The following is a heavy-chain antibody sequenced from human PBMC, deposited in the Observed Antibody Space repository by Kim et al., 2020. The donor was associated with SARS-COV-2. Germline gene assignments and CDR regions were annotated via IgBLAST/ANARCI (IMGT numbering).Heavy chain of an antibody. D-gene: IGHD1-26*01. Sequence: SETLSLICAVYGGSFSGYYWSWIRQPPGKGLEWIGEINHSGSTNYNPSLKSRVTISVDTSKNQFSLKLSSVTAADTAVYYCARGVLGATTDYWGQGTLVTVSS. J-gene: IGHJ4*02. CDR3: ARGVLGATTDY. V-gene: IGHV4-34*01. CDR1: GGSFSGYY. CDR2: INHSGST.